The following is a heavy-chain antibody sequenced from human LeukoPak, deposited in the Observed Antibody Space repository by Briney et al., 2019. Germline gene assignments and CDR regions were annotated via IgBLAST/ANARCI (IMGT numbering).Heavy chain of an antibody. CDR1: GLSFNTYW. J-gene: IGHJ4*02. CDR2: INQDGSEK. D-gene: IGHD6-25*01. Sequence: GGSLRLSCAASGLSFNTYWMTWVRQAPEKGLEWVANINQDGSEKNYVGSVKGRFTISRDSAKKSLYLQMNSLRAEDTAVYYCGRGPGYRSDYWGQGTLVTVSS. CDR3: GRGPGYRSDY. V-gene: IGHV3-7*05.